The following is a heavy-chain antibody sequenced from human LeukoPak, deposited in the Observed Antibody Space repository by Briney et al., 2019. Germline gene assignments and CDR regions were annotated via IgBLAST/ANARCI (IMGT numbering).Heavy chain of an antibody. D-gene: IGHD6-19*01. V-gene: IGHV1-18*01. CDR2: ISAYDGST. CDR3: ARDPSSSGWYYFDY. Sequence: ASVKVSCKASSNTFTSYGISWVRQAPGQGLEWMGWISAYDGSTNYAQKLQGRVTMTTDTSTSTAYMELRSLRSDDTAVYYCARDPSSSGWYYFDYWGQGTLVTVSS. J-gene: IGHJ4*02. CDR1: SNTFTSYG.